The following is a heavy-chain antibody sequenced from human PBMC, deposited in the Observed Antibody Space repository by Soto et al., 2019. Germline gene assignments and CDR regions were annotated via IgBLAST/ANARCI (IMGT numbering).Heavy chain of an antibody. V-gene: IGHV1-18*01. CDR1: GYTFTSYG. Sequence: QVQLVQSGAEVKKPGASVKVSCKASGYTFTSYGISWVRQAPGQGLEWMGWISAYNGNTNYAQKLQGRVTMTTDTSTSTAYMELRSLRSDDTAVYYCARVHYYDFWSGYYPNWFDPSGQGTLVTVSS. CDR2: ISAYNGNT. CDR3: ARVHYYDFWSGYYPNWFDP. J-gene: IGHJ5*02. D-gene: IGHD3-3*01.